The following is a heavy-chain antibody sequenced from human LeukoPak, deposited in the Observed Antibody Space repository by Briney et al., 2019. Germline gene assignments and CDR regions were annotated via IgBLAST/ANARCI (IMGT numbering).Heavy chain of an antibody. V-gene: IGHV3-23*01. J-gene: IGHJ4*02. CDR2: ITNTAVTT. CDR3: VKGQTYYVSGSYKPH. Sequence: GGSLRLSRAASGFTYTTYAMTWVRQAPGKGLEWVSTITNTAVTTYYADSVKGRFTISRDNSKNNVYLQMNSLTVEDTAVYYCVKGQTYYVSGSYKPHWGQGTLVTVSS. CDR1: GFTYTTYA. D-gene: IGHD3-10*01.